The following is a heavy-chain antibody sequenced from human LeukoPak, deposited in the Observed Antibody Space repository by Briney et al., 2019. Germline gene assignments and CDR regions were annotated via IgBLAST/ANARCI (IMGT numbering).Heavy chain of an antibody. CDR3: ATAGVSSGWDYYFDY. J-gene: IGHJ4*02. CDR2: IYTSGST. CDR1: GGSISSGSYY. V-gene: IGHV4-61*02. D-gene: IGHD6-19*01. Sequence: PSQTLSLTCTVSGGSISSGSYYWSWIQQPAGKGLEWIGRIYTSGSTNYNPSLKSRVTISVDTSKNQFSLKLSSVTAADTAVYYCATAGVSSGWDYYFDYWGQGTLVTVSS.